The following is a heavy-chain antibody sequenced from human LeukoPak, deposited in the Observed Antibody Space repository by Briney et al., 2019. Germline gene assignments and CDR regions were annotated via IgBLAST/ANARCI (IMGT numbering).Heavy chain of an antibody. J-gene: IGHJ3*02. Sequence: QAGGSLRLSCAASGFIFSNYGMHWVRQAPGKGLEWVAVIRYDGNLQYHADSVKGRFTVSKDNFKDTLYLHMNGLRPEDSGVYYCSREASEAFDIWGQGSMVTVS. V-gene: IGHV3-30*02. CDR3: SREASEAFDI. CDR2: IRYDGNLQ. CDR1: GFIFSNYG.